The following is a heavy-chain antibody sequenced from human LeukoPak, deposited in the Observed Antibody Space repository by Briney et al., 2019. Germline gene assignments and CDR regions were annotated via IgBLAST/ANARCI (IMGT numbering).Heavy chain of an antibody. CDR1: GYTFTSYG. CDR2: ISAYNGNT. D-gene: IGHD2-2*01. CDR3: ASGYGARSTEDAFDI. Sequence: ASVKVSCKASGYTFTSYGISWVRQAPGQGLEWMGWISAYNGNTNYAQKLQGRVTMTTDTSTSTAYMELRSLRSDDTAVYYCASGYGARSTEDAFDIWGQGTMVTVSS. J-gene: IGHJ3*02. V-gene: IGHV1-18*01.